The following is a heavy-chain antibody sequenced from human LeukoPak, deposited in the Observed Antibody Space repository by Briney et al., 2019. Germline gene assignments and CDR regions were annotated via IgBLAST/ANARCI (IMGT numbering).Heavy chain of an antibody. D-gene: IGHD4-17*01. J-gene: IGHJ6*02. V-gene: IGHV5-51*01. Sequence: GESLKISCWASGYNFSNYWIGWVRQMPGKGLEWMGIIYPGDSDTRYSPSFQGQVTISVDKSISTAYLQWNSLKASDTAMYYCARHNYGDLVKHYYYYGMDVWGQGTTVTVSS. CDR3: ARHNYGDLVKHYYYYGMDV. CDR2: IYPGDSDT. CDR1: GYNFSNYW.